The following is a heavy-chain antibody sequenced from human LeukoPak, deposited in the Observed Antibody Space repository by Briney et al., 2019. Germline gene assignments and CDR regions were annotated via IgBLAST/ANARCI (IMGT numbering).Heavy chain of an antibody. CDR1: GASISSYY. V-gene: IGHV4-59*01. CDR2: IFYTGSS. J-gene: IGHJ5*02. Sequence: PSETLSLTCTVSGASISSYYWSWIRQPPGKGLEWIGHIFYTGSSNYNPSLKSRVTISLSRPNNQFSLRPTSVTAADTAVYYCARAGAWQIDPWGQGTLVTVSS. D-gene: IGHD3-10*01. CDR3: ARAGAWQIDP.